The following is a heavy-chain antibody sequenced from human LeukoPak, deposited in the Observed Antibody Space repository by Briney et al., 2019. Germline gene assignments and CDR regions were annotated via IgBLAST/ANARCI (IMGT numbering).Heavy chain of an antibody. D-gene: IGHD6-19*01. V-gene: IGHV3-74*03. J-gene: IGHJ5*02. Sequence: GGSLRLSCVGSGFILSNYWMHWVRQAPGKGLVWVSRIMFDGTFTMYADSVKGRFTISRDNAKNSLYLQMNSLRAEDTAVYYCARERQWLDLGGQGTLVTVSS. CDR3: ARERQWLDL. CDR1: GFILSNYW. CDR2: IMFDGTFT.